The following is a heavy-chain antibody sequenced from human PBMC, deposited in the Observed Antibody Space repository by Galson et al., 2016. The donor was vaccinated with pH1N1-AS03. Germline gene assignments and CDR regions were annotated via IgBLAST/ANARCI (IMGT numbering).Heavy chain of an antibody. CDR2: INTNTGNP. Sequence: SVKVSCKASGYTFTSYTMIWVRQAPGQGLECMGWINTNTGNPTYAQGFTGRFAFSLDTSVSTAYLQIGSLKAEDTAVYYCARGYMSVSVCWDYWGQGTLVTVSS. J-gene: IGHJ4*02. D-gene: IGHD5/OR15-5a*01. CDR3: ARGYMSVSVCWDY. V-gene: IGHV7-4-1*01. CDR1: GYTFTSYT.